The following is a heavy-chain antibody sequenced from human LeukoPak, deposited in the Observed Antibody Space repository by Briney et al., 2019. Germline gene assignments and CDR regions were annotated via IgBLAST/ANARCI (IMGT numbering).Heavy chain of an antibody. Sequence: GASVKVSCKASGYTFTSYDINWVRQATGQGLEWMGWMNPNSGNTGYAQKFQGRVTMTRNTSISTAYMELSSLRSEDTAVYYCVRDWYSGSYYLWGYNWFDPWGQGTLVTVSS. CDR3: VRDWYSGSYYLWGYNWFDP. J-gene: IGHJ5*02. CDR2: MNPNSGNT. D-gene: IGHD1-26*01. V-gene: IGHV1-8*01. CDR1: GYTFTSYD.